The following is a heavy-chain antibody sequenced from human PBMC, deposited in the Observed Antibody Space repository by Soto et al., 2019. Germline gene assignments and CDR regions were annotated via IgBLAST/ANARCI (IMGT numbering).Heavy chain of an antibody. D-gene: IGHD3-3*01. Sequence: ASVNVSCKASGYTFTSYGISWVRQAPGQGLEWMGWTSAYNGNTNYAQKLQGRVTMTTDTSTSTAYMELRSLRSDDTAVYYCARDLTTYYDFWSGPPDYGMDVWGQGTTVTVSS. CDR3: ARDLTTYYDFWSGPPDYGMDV. CDR2: TSAYNGNT. V-gene: IGHV1-18*04. J-gene: IGHJ6*02. CDR1: GYTFTSYG.